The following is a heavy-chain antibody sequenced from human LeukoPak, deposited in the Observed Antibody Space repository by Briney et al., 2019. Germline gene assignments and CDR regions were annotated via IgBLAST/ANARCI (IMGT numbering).Heavy chain of an antibody. Sequence: XRQPPGKGLEWIGYIYYSGSTNYNPSLKSRVTISVDTSKNQFSLKLSSVTAADTAVYYCARDRGTAMVEGFDPWGQGTLVTVSS. V-gene: IGHV4-59*01. D-gene: IGHD5-18*01. CDR3: ARDRGTAMVEGFDP. CDR2: IYYSGST. J-gene: IGHJ5*02.